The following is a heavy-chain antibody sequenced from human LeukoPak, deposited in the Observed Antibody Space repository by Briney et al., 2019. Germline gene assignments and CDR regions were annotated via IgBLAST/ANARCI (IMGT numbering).Heavy chain of an antibody. CDR2: IYHSGST. Sequence: SETLSLTCTVSGYSISSGYYWGWIRQPPGKGLEWIGSIYHSGSTYYNPSLKSRVTISVDTSKNQFSLKLSSVTAADTAVYYCARDDYYDSSGYPGYGMDVWGQGTTVTVSS. CDR1: GYSISSGYY. J-gene: IGHJ6*02. CDR3: ARDDYYDSSGYPGYGMDV. V-gene: IGHV4-38-2*02. D-gene: IGHD3-22*01.